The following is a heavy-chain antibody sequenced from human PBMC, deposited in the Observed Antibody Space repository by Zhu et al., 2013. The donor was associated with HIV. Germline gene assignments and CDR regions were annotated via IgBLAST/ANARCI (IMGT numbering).Heavy chain of an antibody. D-gene: IGHD3-10*01. CDR2: INSNSGGT. CDR3: ARVRGEGDGAYYYHYMDV. Sequence: QIQLVQSGPEVKKPGASVKVSCKTSGYTFFSYGINWVRQAPGQGLEWMGWINSNSGGTNYAQRFQGRVTMTRDTSISTAYMELSRLRSDDTAVYYCARVRGEGDGAYYYHYMDVWGKGTTVTVSS. V-gene: IGHV1-2*02. J-gene: IGHJ6*03. CDR1: GYTFFSYG.